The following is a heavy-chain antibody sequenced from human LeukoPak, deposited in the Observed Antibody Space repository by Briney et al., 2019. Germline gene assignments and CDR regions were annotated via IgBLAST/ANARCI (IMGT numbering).Heavy chain of an antibody. CDR2: INHSGST. CDR3: ARGDYGEDY. Sequence: SETLSLTCAVYGGSFSGYYWSWIRQPPGKGLEWIGEINHSGSTNYNPSLTSSVTISVATSKNQFSLKLSSVTAADTAVYYCARGDYGEDYWGQGTLVTVSS. D-gene: IGHD4-17*01. J-gene: IGHJ4*02. CDR1: GGSFSGYY. V-gene: IGHV4-34*01.